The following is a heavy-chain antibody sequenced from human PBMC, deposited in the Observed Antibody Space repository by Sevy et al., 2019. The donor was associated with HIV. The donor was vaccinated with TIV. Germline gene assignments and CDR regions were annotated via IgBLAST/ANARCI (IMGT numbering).Heavy chain of an antibody. CDR1: GFTLTKLS. J-gene: IGHJ4*02. D-gene: IGHD3-22*01. CDR3: AATREYYYGNSGYFDY. Sequence: ASVKVSCKVSGFTLTKLSMHWVRQAPGKGLEWMGSFDPEDGERIYAQNFQGRVTMSGDTSTDTAYMGLSSLRSDDTAVYFCAATREYYYGNSGYFDYWGQGTLVTVSS. V-gene: IGHV1-24*01. CDR2: FDPEDGER.